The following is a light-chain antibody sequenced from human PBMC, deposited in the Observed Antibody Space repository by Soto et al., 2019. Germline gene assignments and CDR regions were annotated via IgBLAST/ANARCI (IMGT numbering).Light chain of an antibody. J-gene: IGKJ1*01. V-gene: IGKV2-28*01. Sequence: DIVMTQSPLSLSVTPGEPASISCRSSQSLLHSSGYNYLDWYLQKPGQSPQLLIYLGSNRASGVAERFGGGGSGTEFTLKISRVEAEDVGFYCCIQSLQTRWTFGQGTKVEIK. CDR1: QSLLHSSGYNY. CDR2: LGS. CDR3: IQSLQTRWT.